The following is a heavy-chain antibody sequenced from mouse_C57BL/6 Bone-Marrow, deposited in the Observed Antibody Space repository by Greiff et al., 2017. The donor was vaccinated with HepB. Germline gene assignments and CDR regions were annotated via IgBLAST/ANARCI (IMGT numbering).Heavy chain of an antibody. D-gene: IGHD1-1*01. CDR1: GYAFTNYL. CDR2: INPGSGGT. Sequence: VQLQQSGAELVRPGTSVKVSCKASGYAFTNYLIEWVKQRPGQGLEWIGVINPGSGGTNYNEKFKGKATLTADKSSSTAYMQLSSLTSEDSAVYFSARERLVTTVVARDYYAMDYWGQGTSVTVSS. J-gene: IGHJ4*01. CDR3: ARERLVTTVVARDYYAMDY. V-gene: IGHV1-54*01.